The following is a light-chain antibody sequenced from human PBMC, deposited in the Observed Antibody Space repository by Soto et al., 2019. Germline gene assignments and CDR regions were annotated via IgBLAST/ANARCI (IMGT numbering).Light chain of an antibody. CDR1: ALPKQY. CDR3: QSADSSGSYV. V-gene: IGLV3-25*02. J-gene: IGLJ2*01. CDR2: KDS. Sequence: SSELTQPPSVSVSPGQTARITCTGDALPKQYAHWYQQKAGQAPVLVIYKDSERPSGIPERFSGFNSGTTVTLTISGVQAEDEADYYCQSADSSGSYVFGGGTKLTVL.